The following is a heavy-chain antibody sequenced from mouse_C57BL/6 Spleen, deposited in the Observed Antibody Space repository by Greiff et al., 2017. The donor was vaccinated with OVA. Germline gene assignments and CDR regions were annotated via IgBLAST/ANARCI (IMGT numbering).Heavy chain of an antibody. CDR2: IHPSDSDT. V-gene: IGHV1-74*01. CDR1: GYTFTSYW. J-gene: IGHJ3*01. D-gene: IGHD2-5*01. Sequence: VQLQQPGAELVKPGASVTVSCKASGYTFTSYWMHWVKQRPGQGLEWIGRIHPSDSDTNYNQKFKGKATLTVDKSSSTADMQLSSLTSEDSAVYYCASSNSKAFAYWGQGTLVTVSA. CDR3: ASSNSKAFAY.